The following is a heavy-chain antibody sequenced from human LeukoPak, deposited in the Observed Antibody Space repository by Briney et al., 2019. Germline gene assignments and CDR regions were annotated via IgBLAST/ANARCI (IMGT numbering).Heavy chain of an antibody. CDR2: ILPVLGTA. CDR3: ARRFYYDRIGYSEF. Sequence: VASVKVSCKPSAGTISNFTITWVRQAPGQGLEWMRRILPVLGTANYAQKFQGRVTLTADISTSTAYMDLSSLRSEDTAVYYCARRFYYDRIGYSEFWGQGTLISVSS. J-gene: IGHJ4*02. D-gene: IGHD3-22*01. V-gene: IGHV1-69*08. CDR1: AGTISNFT.